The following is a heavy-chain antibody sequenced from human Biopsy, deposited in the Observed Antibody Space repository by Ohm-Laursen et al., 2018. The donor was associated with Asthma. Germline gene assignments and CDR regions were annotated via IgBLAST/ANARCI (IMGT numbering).Heavy chain of an antibody. CDR1: GYTFNSAG. Sequence: ATVKVSCKTSGYTFNSAGITWVRQAPGQGLEWMGWISVYNGNTKVAQKLQDRVTMITDTSTSTAYMELRSLRSDDTAVYFCARAVDYSHYYGIDVWGQGTTVTAS. J-gene: IGHJ6*02. V-gene: IGHV1-18*01. CDR2: ISVYNGNT. D-gene: IGHD3-10*01. CDR3: ARAVDYSHYYGIDV.